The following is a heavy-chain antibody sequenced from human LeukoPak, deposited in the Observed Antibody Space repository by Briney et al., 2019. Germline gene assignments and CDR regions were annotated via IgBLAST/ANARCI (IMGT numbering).Heavy chain of an antibody. D-gene: IGHD2-2*01. CDR2: ISSNGGST. J-gene: IGHJ4*02. CDR1: GFTFSSYA. V-gene: IGHV3-64D*06. Sequence: QPGGSLRLSCSASGFTFSSYAMHWVRQAPGKGLEYVSAISSNGGSTYYADSVKGRFTISRDNSKNTLYLQMSSLRAEDTAVYYCARDYCSSTSCLFDYWGQGTLVTVSS. CDR3: ARDYCSSTSCLFDY.